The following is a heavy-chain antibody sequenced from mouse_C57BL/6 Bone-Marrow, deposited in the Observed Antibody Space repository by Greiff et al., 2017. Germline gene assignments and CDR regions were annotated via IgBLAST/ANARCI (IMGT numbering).Heavy chain of an antibody. CDR1: GFTFSSYA. CDR3: ARDNYYSQEDYYAMDY. J-gene: IGHJ4*01. CDR2: ISDGGSYT. V-gene: IGHV5-4*01. Sequence: EVKLVESGGGLVKPGGSLKLSCAASGFTFSSYAMSWVRQTPEKRLEWVATISDGGSYTYYPDNVQGRFTISRDNAKNNLYLQMSHLKSEDTAMYYCARDNYYSQEDYYAMDYCGQGTSVTASS. D-gene: IGHD2-12*01.